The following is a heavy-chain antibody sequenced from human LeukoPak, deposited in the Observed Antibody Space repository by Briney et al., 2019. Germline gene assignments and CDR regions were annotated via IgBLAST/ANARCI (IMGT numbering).Heavy chain of an antibody. CDR1: GFTVSSNY. Sequence: GGSLILSCAASGFTVSSNYMSWVRQAPGKGLEWVSVIYSGGSTYYADSVKGRFTISRDNSKNTLYLQMNSLRAEDTAVYYCASLPSKGVVIYYFDYWGQGTLVTVSS. D-gene: IGHD3-3*01. J-gene: IGHJ4*02. CDR2: IYSGGST. CDR3: ASLPSKGVVIYYFDY. V-gene: IGHV3-66*01.